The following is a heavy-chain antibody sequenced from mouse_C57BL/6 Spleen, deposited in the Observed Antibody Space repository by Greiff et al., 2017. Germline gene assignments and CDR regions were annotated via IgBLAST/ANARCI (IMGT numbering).Heavy chain of an antibody. CDR1: GFTFSDYY. J-gene: IGHJ1*03. Sequence: DVKLVESEGGLVQPGSSMKLSCTASGFTFSDYYMAWVRQVPEKGLEWVANINYDGSSTYYLDSLKSRFIISRDNAKNILYLQMSSLKSEDTATYYCARERGRNWYFDVWGTGTTVTVSS. V-gene: IGHV5-16*01. CDR2: INYDGSST. CDR3: ARERGRNWYFDV.